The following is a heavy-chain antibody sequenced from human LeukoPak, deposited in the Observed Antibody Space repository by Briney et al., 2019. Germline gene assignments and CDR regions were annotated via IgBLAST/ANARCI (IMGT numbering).Heavy chain of an antibody. Sequence: SETLSLTCAVYGGSFSGYYWSWIRQPPGKGREWIGEMNHSGSTNYNPSLKSRVTISVDTSKNQFSLKLSSVTAADTAVYYCARGRLGIMDWGQGTLVTVSS. D-gene: IGHD6-19*01. CDR2: MNHSGST. CDR1: GGSFSGYY. V-gene: IGHV4-34*01. J-gene: IGHJ4*02. CDR3: ARGRLGIMD.